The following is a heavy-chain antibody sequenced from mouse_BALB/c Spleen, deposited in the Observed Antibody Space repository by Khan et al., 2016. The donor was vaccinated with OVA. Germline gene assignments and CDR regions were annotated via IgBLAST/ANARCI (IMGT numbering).Heavy chain of an antibody. CDR1: GFSLTSYC. Sequence: QVQLKESGPGLVAPSQSLSITCTVSGFSLTSYCVHWVRQPPGKGLEWLGVIWAGGSTTYNSALMYRLSISKDNSNSQVFLKKNSQQTDDTAMYYCARLVDIWGQGTTLTVSS. D-gene: IGHD1-3*01. CDR3: ARLVDI. J-gene: IGHJ2*01. V-gene: IGHV2-9*02. CDR2: IWAGGST.